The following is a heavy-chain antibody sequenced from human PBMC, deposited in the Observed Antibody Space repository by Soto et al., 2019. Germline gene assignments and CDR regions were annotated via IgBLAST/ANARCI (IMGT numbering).Heavy chain of an antibody. V-gene: IGHV3-64D*06. CDR1: GFTLSTYA. Sequence: SLRLSCLVSGFTLSTYAMHWVRQAPGKGLQYVSSISSNGGSTYYADSVKGRFTISRDNSKNMLYLQMSSLRVENTALYYCVKDRNIDYWGQGTLVTVSS. J-gene: IGHJ4*02. CDR2: ISSNGGST. CDR3: VKDRNIDY.